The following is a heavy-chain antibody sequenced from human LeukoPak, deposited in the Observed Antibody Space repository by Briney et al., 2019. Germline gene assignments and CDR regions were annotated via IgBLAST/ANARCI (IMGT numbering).Heavy chain of an antibody. D-gene: IGHD2-8*01. V-gene: IGHV3-15*01. CDR2: IKSETDGATT. CDR3: TTGGTLVYGILGWFDP. J-gene: IGHJ5*02. CDR1: GFSFSSYS. Sequence: GGSLRLSCAASGFSFSSYSMNWVRQAPGKGLEWVGRIKSETDGATTDYAAPVKGRFTISRDDSKNTLYLQMNSLKTEDTAVYYCTTGGTLVYGILGWFDPWGQGTLVTVSS.